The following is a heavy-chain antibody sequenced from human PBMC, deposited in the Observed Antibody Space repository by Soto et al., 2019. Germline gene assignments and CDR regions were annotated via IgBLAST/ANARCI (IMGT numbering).Heavy chain of an antibody. CDR1: GGTFSSYA. D-gene: IGHD6-19*01. V-gene: IGHV1-69*01. Sequence: QVHLVQSGAEVKKPGSSVKVSCKASGGTFSSYAISWVRQAPGQRLEWMGGILPIFATPHYAQKFQGRVTITADESTSTAYLELSSLRSEDTAVYYCARDALQWLYFDYWGQGTLVTVSS. CDR2: ILPIFATP. J-gene: IGHJ4*02. CDR3: ARDALQWLYFDY.